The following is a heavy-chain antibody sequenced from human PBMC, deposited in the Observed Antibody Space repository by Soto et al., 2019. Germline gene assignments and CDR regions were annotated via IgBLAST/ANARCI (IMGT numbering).Heavy chain of an antibody. D-gene: IGHD2-15*01. CDR2: ISAYNGNT. Sequence: GASVKVFCKASGYTFTSYGISWVRQAPGQGLEWMGWISAYNGNTNYAQKLQGRVTMTTDTSTSTAYMELRSLRSDDTAVYYCAREGGAYCSGGSCYDGGYYYYGMDVWGQGTTVTVSS. CDR1: GYTFTSYG. CDR3: AREGGAYCSGGSCYDGGYYYYGMDV. V-gene: IGHV1-18*04. J-gene: IGHJ6*02.